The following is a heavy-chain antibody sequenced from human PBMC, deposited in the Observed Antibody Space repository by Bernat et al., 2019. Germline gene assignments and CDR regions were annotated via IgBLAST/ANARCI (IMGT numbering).Heavy chain of an antibody. CDR1: GFTVSSNY. Sequence: EVQLVETGGGLIQPGGSLRLSCVASGFTVSSNYMSWVRQAPGKGLEWGSVIYSGGSTYYADSVKGRFTISRDNSKNTLYLQMNSLRAEDTAVYYCARDPTDYDILTASMENSAYGMDVWGQGTTVTVSS. CDR2: IYSGGST. D-gene: IGHD3-9*01. CDR3: ARDPTDYDILTASMENSAYGMDV. J-gene: IGHJ6*02. V-gene: IGHV3-53*02.